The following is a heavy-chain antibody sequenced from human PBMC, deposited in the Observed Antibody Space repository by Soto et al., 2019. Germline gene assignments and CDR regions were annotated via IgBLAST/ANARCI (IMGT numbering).Heavy chain of an antibody. V-gene: IGHV3-15*01. J-gene: IGHJ6*03. D-gene: IGHD1-26*01. CDR1: GFTFSSAW. CDR2: IKGGSSGGAV. Sequence: EMQLVESGGGLVEPGGSLSLSCAASGFTFSSAWMSWVRQAPGKGLEWVGRIKGGSSGGAVDYAAPVRGRFTISRDDSRNTVYLQMNSLKTEDTAVYYCQWEYYYYFMDVWGKGTTVTVSS. CDR3: QWEYYYYFMDV.